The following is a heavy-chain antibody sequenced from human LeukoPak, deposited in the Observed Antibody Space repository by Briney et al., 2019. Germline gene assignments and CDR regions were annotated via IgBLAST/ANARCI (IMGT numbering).Heavy chain of an antibody. Sequence: SVKVSCKASGGTFSSYAISWVRQAPGQGLEWMGGIIPIFGTANYAQKFQGRVTITADESTSTAYMELSSLRSEDTVVYYCARGKVGATYFDYWGQGTLVTVSS. CDR3: ARGKVGATYFDY. D-gene: IGHD1-26*01. CDR2: IIPIFGTA. V-gene: IGHV1-69*13. J-gene: IGHJ4*02. CDR1: GGTFSSYA.